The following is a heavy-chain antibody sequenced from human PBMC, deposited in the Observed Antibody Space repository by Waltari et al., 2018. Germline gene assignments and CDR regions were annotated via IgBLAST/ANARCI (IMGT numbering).Heavy chain of an antibody. V-gene: IGHV3-64D*08. CDR1: GFTFSNYA. CDR3: VKEGPLYDFWSGYYETYFDY. Sequence: EVHLVESGGGLVQPGGSLRLSCSASGFTFSNYALHWVRQAPGKGLEYVSTIRSDGGSTYYADSVKARFTISRDNSKNTLYLQMSSLRPEDTAVYYCVKEGPLYDFWSGYYETYFDYWGQGTLVTVSS. J-gene: IGHJ4*02. CDR2: IRSDGGST. D-gene: IGHD3-3*01.